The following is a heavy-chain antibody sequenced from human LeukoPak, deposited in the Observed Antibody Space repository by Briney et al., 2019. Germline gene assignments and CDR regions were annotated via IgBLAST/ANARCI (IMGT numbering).Heavy chain of an antibody. Sequence: GGSLRLSCAASGFTFSSYAMSWVRQAPGKGLEWVSAISGSGGSTYYADSVKGRFTISRDNSKNTLYLQMNSLKTEDTAVYYCTTDKFRGYYDSSGYYYWGQGTLVTVSS. CDR1: GFTFSSYA. CDR2: ISGSGGST. CDR3: TTDKFRGYYDSSGYYY. J-gene: IGHJ4*02. D-gene: IGHD3-22*01. V-gene: IGHV3-23*01.